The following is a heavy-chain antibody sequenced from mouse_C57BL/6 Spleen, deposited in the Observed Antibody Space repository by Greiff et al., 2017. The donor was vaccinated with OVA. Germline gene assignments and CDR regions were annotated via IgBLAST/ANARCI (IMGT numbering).Heavy chain of an antibody. J-gene: IGHJ2*01. V-gene: IGHV1-82*01. Sequence: QVQLQQSGPELVKPGASVKISCKASGYAFSSSWMNWVKQRPGKGLEWIGRIYPGGGDTTYNGKFKGKATLTADKSSSTAYMQLSSLTAEDSAVYVCARGGDYDEGYWGQGTLLTVSA. CDR1: GYAFSSSW. D-gene: IGHD2-4*01. CDR2: IYPGGGDT. CDR3: ARGGDYDEGY.